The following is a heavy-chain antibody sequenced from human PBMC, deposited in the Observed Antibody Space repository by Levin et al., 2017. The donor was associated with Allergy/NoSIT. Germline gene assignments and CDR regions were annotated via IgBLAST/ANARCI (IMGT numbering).Heavy chain of an antibody. D-gene: IGHD2-8*01. CDR2: IYYSGNT. CDR3: ARETCTNGVCRYDY. J-gene: IGHJ4*02. CDR1: GDSIRNSY. V-gene: IGHV4-59*01. Sequence: SQTLSLPCTVSGDSIRNSYWSWIRQPPGKGLEWIGYIYYSGNTNYNPSLKSRVTISVDTSRNQFSLKLSSVTAADTAVYYCARETCTNGVCRYDYWGQGTLVTVSS.